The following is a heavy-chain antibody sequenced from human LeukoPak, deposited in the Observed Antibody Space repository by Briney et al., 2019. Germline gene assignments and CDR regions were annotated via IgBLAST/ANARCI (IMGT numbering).Heavy chain of an antibody. CDR1: GYTFTSYG. D-gene: IGHD3-3*01. Sequence: ASVKVSCKASGYTFTSYGISWVRQAPGQGLEWMGWISAYNGNTNYAQKLQGRVTMITDTSTSTAYMELRSLRSDDTAVYYCARDSDYDFWSGPPDYYYYMDVWGKGTTVTVSS. J-gene: IGHJ6*03. CDR2: ISAYNGNT. V-gene: IGHV1-18*01. CDR3: ARDSDYDFWSGPPDYYYYMDV.